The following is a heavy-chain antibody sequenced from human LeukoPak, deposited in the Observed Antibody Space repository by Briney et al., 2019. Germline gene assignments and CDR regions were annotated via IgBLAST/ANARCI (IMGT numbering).Heavy chain of an antibody. CDR3: ARVAVTTTDFDY. J-gene: IGHJ4*02. CDR1: GGSISSSSYY. CDR2: IYYSGST. Sequence: SETLSLTCTVSGGSISSSSYYWGWIRQPPGKGLEWIGSIYYSGSTYYNPSLKSRVTISVDTSKNQFSLKLSSVTAADTAVYYCARVAVTTTDFDYWGQGTLVTVSS. D-gene: IGHD4-17*01. V-gene: IGHV4-39*07.